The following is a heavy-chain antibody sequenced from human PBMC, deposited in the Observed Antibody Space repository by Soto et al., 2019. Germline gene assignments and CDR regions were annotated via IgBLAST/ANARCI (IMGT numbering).Heavy chain of an antibody. D-gene: IGHD3-16*01. CDR3: VRDRSLKVPTAIDY. Sequence: EVQLVESGGGLVQPGGSLRLSCVGSGFTLSSYEMNWVRQAPGKGLEWVAWISYSGSPTGHADSVKGRFTISRDNAKNSRYLQMNSRRAEDTAVYYGVRDRSLKVPTAIDYWGRGALVTVSS. CDR1: GFTLSSYE. J-gene: IGHJ4*01. V-gene: IGHV3-48*03. CDR2: ISYSGSPT.